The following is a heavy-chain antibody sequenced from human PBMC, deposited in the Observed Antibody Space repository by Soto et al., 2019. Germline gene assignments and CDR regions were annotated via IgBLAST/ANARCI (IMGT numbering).Heavy chain of an antibody. V-gene: IGHV3-64D*06. CDR1: GFTFSSYA. J-gene: IGHJ3*02. D-gene: IGHD3-10*01. Sequence: GGSLRLSCSASGFTFSSYAMHWVRQAPGKGLEYVSAISSNGGSTYYADSVKGRFTISRDNSKNTLYLQMSSLRAEDTAVYYCVKRYGSGSYAFDIWGQGTMVTVSS. CDR3: VKRYGSGSYAFDI. CDR2: ISSNGGST.